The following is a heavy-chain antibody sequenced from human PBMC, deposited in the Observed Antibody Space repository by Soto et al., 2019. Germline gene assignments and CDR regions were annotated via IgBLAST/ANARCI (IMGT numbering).Heavy chain of an antibody. CDR1: GGSFSGYY. CDR3: AKYSGSYHSNFDY. CDR2: INHSGST. V-gene: IGHV4-34*01. D-gene: IGHD1-26*01. J-gene: IGHJ4*02. Sequence: PSETLSLTCAVYGGSFSGYYWSWIRQPPGKGLEWIGEINHSGSTNYNPSLKSRVTISVDTSKNQFSLKLSSVTASDTAMYYCAKYSGSYHSNFDYWGQGTLVTVSS.